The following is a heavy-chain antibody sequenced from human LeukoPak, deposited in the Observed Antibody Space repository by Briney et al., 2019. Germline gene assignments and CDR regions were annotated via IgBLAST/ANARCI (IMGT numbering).Heavy chain of an antibody. CDR3: ARLGYSYGQVDY. V-gene: IGHV4-39*01. CDR2: IYYSGST. J-gene: IGHJ4*02. CDR1: GGSISSSSYY. D-gene: IGHD5-18*01. Sequence: KPSETLSLTCTVSGGSISSSSYYWGWIRQPPGKGLEWIGSIYYSGSTYYNPSLKSRVTISVDTSKNQFSLKLSSLTAADTAVYYCARLGYSYGQVDYWGQGTLVTVSS.